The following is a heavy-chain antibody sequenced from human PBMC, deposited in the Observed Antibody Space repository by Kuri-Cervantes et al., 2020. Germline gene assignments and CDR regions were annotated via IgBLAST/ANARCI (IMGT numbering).Heavy chain of an antibody. D-gene: IGHD1-26*01. V-gene: IGHV6-1*01. Sequence: SQTLSLTCAISGDSVSSNSAAWNWIRQSPSRGLEWLGRTYYRSKWYNHYALSMKSRLTINPDTFNNQFSLHLNSVTPEDTGVYFCASTAANGIDYWGQGTLVTVSS. CDR2: TYYRSKWYN. CDR3: ASTAANGIDY. CDR1: GDSVSSNSAA. J-gene: IGHJ4*02.